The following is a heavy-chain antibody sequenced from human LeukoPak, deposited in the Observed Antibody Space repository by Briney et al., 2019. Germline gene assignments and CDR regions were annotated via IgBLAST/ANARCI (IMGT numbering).Heavy chain of an antibody. CDR3: ARGVAASNWFDP. CDR1: GGSISTYY. J-gene: IGHJ5*02. CDR2: LYNSGST. Sequence: SETLSLTCTVSGGSISTYYWSWIRQPPGKGLEWIGHLYNSGSTNYHPSLQSRLTISVDTSKNQFSLRLSSVTAADTAVYYCARGVAASNWFDPWGQGTLVTVSS. V-gene: IGHV4-59*12.